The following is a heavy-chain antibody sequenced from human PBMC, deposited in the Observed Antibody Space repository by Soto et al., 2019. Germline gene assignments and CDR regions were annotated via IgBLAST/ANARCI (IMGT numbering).Heavy chain of an antibody. V-gene: IGHV4-4*02. CDR2: IFHSGIT. Sequence: SETLSLTCAVFGGNIRNRDCWSWVRQPPGERPEWIGEIFHSGITNYNPSLKSRVTISVDKSKNQFSLKLSSVTAADTAVYYCARGRGYSYGLDPWGQGTLVTVSS. J-gene: IGHJ5*02. CDR3: ARGRGYSYGLDP. D-gene: IGHD5-18*01. CDR1: GGNIRNRDC.